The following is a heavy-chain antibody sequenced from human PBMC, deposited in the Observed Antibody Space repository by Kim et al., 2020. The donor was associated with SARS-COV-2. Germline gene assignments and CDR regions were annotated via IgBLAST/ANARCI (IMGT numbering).Heavy chain of an antibody. CDR1: GINFRNNW. V-gene: IGHV3-7*05. CDR3: ARGHFALDG. CDR2: MRGDGSVI. J-gene: IGHJ6*02. Sequence: GGSLRLSCVASGINFRNNWMSWVRQPLGKGLEWVAHMRGDGSVIDYADSVKGRFTIFRDNAQNSLYLQMNSLRVDDTAVYYCARGHFALDGWGQGTTVT.